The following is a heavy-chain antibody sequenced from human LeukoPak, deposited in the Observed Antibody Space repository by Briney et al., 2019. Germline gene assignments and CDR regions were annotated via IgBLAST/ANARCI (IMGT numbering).Heavy chain of an antibody. CDR1: GGSFSGYY. CDR2: ISYSGRT. Sequence: SETLSLTCAVYGGSFSGYYWSWIRQPPGKGLEWIGEISYSGRTNYNPSLKSRVTISVDTSKNQFSLKLSSVTAADTAVYYCARTLKSRYFGYMDVWGKGTTVTVSS. D-gene: IGHD3-9*01. CDR3: ARTLKSRYFGYMDV. V-gene: IGHV4-34*01. J-gene: IGHJ6*03.